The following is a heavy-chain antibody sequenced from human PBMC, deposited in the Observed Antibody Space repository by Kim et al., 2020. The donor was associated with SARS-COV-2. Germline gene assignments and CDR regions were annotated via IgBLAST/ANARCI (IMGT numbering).Heavy chain of an antibody. V-gene: IGHV3-74*01. CDR2: INADGSII. CDR3: AHWNEGY. Sequence: GGSLRLSCAASGFNFSAHWMHWVRQAPGKGLVWVSRINADGSIINYADSVKGRFTISRDNAKNTLYLQMNSLTSEDTAVYYCAHWNEGYWGQGTLVTVSS. J-gene: IGHJ4*02. D-gene: IGHD1-1*01. CDR1: GFNFSAHW.